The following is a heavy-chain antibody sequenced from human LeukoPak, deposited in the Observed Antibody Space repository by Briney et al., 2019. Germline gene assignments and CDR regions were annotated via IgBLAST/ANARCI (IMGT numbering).Heavy chain of an antibody. CDR1: GFTFSSYG. CDR2: IWYDGSNK. D-gene: IGHD3-22*01. J-gene: IGHJ4*02. CDR3: ARDHYYDSSGYYYGESY. V-gene: IGHV3-33*01. Sequence: GSLQLSYAASGFTFSSYGLHWVRQAPGKGLEWVAGIWYDGSNKYYADSVKGRFTISRDNSKNTLYLQMNSLRAEDTAVYYCARDHYYDSSGYYYGESYWGQGTLVTVSS.